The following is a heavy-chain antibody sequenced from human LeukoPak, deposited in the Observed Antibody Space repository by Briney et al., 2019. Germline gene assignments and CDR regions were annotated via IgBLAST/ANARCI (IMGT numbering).Heavy chain of an antibody. CDR3: ARRYSNYGADYYYYYMDV. Sequence: SETLSLTCAVYGGSFSGCYWSWIRQPPGKGLEWIGEINHSGSTNYNPSLKSRVTISVDTSKNQFSLKLSSVTAADTAVYYCARRYSNYGADYYYYYMDVWGKGTTVTVSS. CDR1: GGSFSGCY. V-gene: IGHV4-34*01. D-gene: IGHD4-11*01. CDR2: INHSGST. J-gene: IGHJ6*03.